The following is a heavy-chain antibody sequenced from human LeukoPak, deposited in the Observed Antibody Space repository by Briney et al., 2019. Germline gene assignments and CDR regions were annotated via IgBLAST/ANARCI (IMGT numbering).Heavy chain of an antibody. V-gene: IGHV3-30*04. J-gene: IGHJ3*02. Sequence: GGSLRLSCAASGFTFSSYAMHWVRQAPGKGLEWVAVISYDGSNKYYADSVKGRFTISRDNSKNTLYLQMNSLRAEDTAVYYCAKTIFEYSSSPDAFDIWGQGTMVTVSS. D-gene: IGHD6-6*01. CDR2: ISYDGSNK. CDR3: AKTIFEYSSSPDAFDI. CDR1: GFTFSSYA.